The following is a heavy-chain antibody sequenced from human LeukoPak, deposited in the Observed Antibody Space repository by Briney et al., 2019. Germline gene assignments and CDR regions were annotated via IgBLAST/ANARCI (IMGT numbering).Heavy chain of an antibody. J-gene: IGHJ4*02. V-gene: IGHV3-64D*09. CDR2: ITSDGGRT. D-gene: IGHD2-15*01. CDR1: GFTFTSYA. CDR3: VKGTESYSVSRADY. Sequence: PGGSLRLSCSASGFTFTSYAMHWVRQAPGKGLEYVTTITSDGGRTYYVDSVKGRFTISRDKAKSTLYLQMNSLRAEDTAVYYCVKGTESYSVSRADYWGQGNPVTVSS.